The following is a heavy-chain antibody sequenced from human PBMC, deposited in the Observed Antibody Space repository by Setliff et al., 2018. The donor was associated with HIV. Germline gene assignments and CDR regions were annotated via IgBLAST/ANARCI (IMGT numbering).Heavy chain of an antibody. Sequence: ASETLSLTCAVYGGSFSGYYWSWIRQPPGKGLEWIGEINHSGSTNYNPSLKSRVTISVDTSKNQFSLKLSSVTAADTAVYYCHYYGSGSGGGVDYWGQGTLVTVSS. J-gene: IGHJ4*02. D-gene: IGHD3-10*01. CDR2: INHSGST. V-gene: IGHV4-34*01. CDR3: HYYGSGSGGGVDY. CDR1: GGSFSGYY.